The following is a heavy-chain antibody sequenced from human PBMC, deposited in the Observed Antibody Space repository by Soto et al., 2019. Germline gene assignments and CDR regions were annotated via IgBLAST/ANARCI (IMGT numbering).Heavy chain of an antibody. CDR3: ARAALIVVVVAAAAFDP. V-gene: IGHV4-34*01. CDR2: INHSGST. D-gene: IGHD2-15*01. CDR1: GGSFSGYY. J-gene: IGHJ5*02. Sequence: QVQLQQWGAGLLKPSETLSLTCAVYGGSFSGYYWSWIRQPPGKGLQWIGEINHSGSTNYNPSLKSRVTISVDTSKNQCSLKLSSVTAADTAVYYCARAALIVVVVAAAAFDPWGEGTLVTVSS.